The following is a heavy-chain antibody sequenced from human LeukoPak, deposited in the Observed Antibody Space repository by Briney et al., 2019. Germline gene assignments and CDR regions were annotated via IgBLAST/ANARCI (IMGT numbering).Heavy chain of an antibody. CDR2: IWYDGSNK. Sequence: GGSLRLSCAASGFTFSSYGMHWVRQAPGKGLEWVAVIWYDGSNKYYADSVKGRFTISRDNSKNTLYLQMNSLRAEDTAVYYCARDTFSYGKDYWGQGTLVTVSS. V-gene: IGHV3-33*01. J-gene: IGHJ4*02. D-gene: IGHD1-1*01. CDR3: ARDTFSYGKDY. CDR1: GFTFSSYG.